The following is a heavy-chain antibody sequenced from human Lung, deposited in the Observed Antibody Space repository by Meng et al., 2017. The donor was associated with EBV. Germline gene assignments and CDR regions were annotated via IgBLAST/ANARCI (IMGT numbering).Heavy chain of an antibody. Sequence: QVQLQQSGPGLVKPSQTLSLTCIVSGGSISSGGHYWSWIRQHPGKGLEWIGYIYYSGSTYYNPSLKSLVSISVDTSNNQFSLKLSSVTAADTAVYYCARAVDTGYFDYWGQGTLVTVSS. J-gene: IGHJ4*02. CDR1: GGSISSGGHY. V-gene: IGHV4-31*01. D-gene: IGHD5-18*01. CDR2: IYYSGST. CDR3: ARAVDTGYFDY.